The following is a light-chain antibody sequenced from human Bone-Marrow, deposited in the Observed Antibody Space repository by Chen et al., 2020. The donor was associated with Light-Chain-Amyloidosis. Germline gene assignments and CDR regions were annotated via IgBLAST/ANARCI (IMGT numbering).Light chain of an antibody. V-gene: IGLV3-25*03. CDR3: QSADSSGTYVE. CDR2: TDT. J-gene: IGLJ2*01. Sequence: SFELTQPPSVSVSPGQTATITCYGDELPKQYACWYQQKPGQAPVLMIFTDTERPSGIPERFSGSSSGTTVTLTISGVQAEDEADYYCQSADSSGTYVEFGGGTKLTVL. CDR1: ELPKQY.